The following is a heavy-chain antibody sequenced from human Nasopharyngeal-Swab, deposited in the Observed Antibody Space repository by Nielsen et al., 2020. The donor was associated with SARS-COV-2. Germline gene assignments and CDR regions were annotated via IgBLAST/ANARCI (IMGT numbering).Heavy chain of an antibody. V-gene: IGHV4-59*08. CDR2: IYYSGST. J-gene: IGHJ4*02. CDR1: GGSISSYY. CDR3: ARLPNYDLDY. Sequence: SETPSLTCTVSGGSISSYYWSWIRQPPGKGLEWIGYIYYSGSTNYNPSLKSRVTISVDTSKNQFSLKLSSVTAADTAVYYCARLPNYDLDYWGQGTLVTVSS. D-gene: IGHD3-22*01.